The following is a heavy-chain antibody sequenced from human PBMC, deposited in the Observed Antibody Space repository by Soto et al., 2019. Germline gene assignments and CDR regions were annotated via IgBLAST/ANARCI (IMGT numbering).Heavy chain of an antibody. D-gene: IGHD1-26*01. V-gene: IGHV1-18*01. J-gene: IGHJ4*02. CDR2: ISSHNGNA. CDR3: ARRVSLEWELFDY. Sequence: QVQLVQSGAEVKKSGASVKVSCKASGYTFSNYGINWVRQAPGQGLEWMGWISSHNGNASYAQKFQGRVPMTTDTSTNTAYMDLRRLRSDDTAVYYCARRVSLEWELFDYWGQGTLVAVSS. CDR1: GYTFSNYG.